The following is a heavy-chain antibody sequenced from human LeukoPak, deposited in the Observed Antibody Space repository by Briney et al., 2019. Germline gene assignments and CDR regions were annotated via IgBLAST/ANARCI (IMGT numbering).Heavy chain of an antibody. CDR1: GYTFTSYG. Sequence: ASVKVSCKASGYTFTSYGISWVRQAPGQGLEWMGWISAYNGNTNYAQKLQGRVTMTTDTSTSTAYMELRSLRSDDTAVYYCARRGFGELFSPGTYGMDVWGQGTTVTVSS. CDR3: ARRGFGELFSPGTYGMDV. V-gene: IGHV1-18*01. CDR2: ISAYNGNT. D-gene: IGHD3-10*01. J-gene: IGHJ6*02.